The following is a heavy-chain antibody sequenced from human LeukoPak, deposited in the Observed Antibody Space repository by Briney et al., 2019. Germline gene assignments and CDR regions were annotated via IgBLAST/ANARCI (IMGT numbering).Heavy chain of an antibody. D-gene: IGHD2-15*01. CDR2: MNPNSGNT. CDR1: GYTFTSYD. J-gene: IGHJ3*02. V-gene: IGHV1-8*01. Sequence: GASVKVSCKASGYTFTSYDINWVRQATGQGLEWMGWMNPNSGNTGYAQKFQGRVTMTRNTSISTAYMELSSLRSEDTAVYYCARVNLCSGGSCYSRLRRYAFDIWGQGTMVTVSS. CDR3: ARVNLCSGGSCYSRLRRYAFDI.